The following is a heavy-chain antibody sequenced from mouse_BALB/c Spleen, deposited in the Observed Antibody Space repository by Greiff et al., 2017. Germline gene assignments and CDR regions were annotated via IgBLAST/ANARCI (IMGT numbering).Heavy chain of an antibody. CDR1: GFTFSSFG. V-gene: IGHV5-17*02. CDR3: ARYYGSPYYFDY. J-gene: IGHJ2*01. CDR2: ISSGSSTI. D-gene: IGHD1-1*01. Sequence: EVNLVESGGGLVQPGGSRKLSCAASGFTFSSFGMHWVRQAPEKGLEWVAYISSGSSTIYYADTVKGRFTISRDNPKNTLFLQMTSLRSEDTAMYYCARYYGSPYYFDYWGQGTTLTVSS.